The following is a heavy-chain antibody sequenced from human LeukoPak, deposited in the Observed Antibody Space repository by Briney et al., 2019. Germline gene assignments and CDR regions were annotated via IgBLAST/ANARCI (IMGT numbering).Heavy chain of an antibody. J-gene: IGHJ4*02. Sequence: SQTLSLTCTVSGGSISSGSYYWSWIRQPAGKGLEWIGRIYTSGSTNYNPSLKSRATISVDTSKNQFSLKLSSVTAADTAVYYYARGHYYDSSGYRSWGQGTLVTVSS. V-gene: IGHV4-61*02. CDR3: ARGHYYDSSGYRS. D-gene: IGHD3-22*01. CDR2: IYTSGST. CDR1: GGSISSGSYY.